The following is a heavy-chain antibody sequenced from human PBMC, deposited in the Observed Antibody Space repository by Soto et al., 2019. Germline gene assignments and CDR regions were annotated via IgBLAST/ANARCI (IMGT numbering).Heavy chain of an antibody. CDR1: GGSISSSSYY. CDR2: IYYSGST. CDR3: ARLRAMVRGVTFDY. J-gene: IGHJ4*02. Sequence: SDTLSLICTVSGGSISSSSYYWGWIRQPPGKGLEWIGSIYYSGSTYYNPSLKSRVTISVDTSKNQFSLKLSSVTAADTAVYYCARLRAMVRGVTFDYSGQGTLVTVSS. V-gene: IGHV4-39*01. D-gene: IGHD3-10*01.